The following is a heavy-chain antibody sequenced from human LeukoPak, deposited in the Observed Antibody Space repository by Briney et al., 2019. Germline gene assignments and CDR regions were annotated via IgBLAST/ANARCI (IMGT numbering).Heavy chain of an antibody. D-gene: IGHD4-17*01. J-gene: IGHJ4*02. CDR3: ARDRGNDYGDYDTLAPGDY. Sequence: GASVKVSCKASGYTFTGYYMHWVRQAPGQGLEWMGWINPNSGGTNYAQKFQGWVTMTRDTSISTAYMELSRLRSDDTAVYYCARDRGNDYGDYDTLAPGDYWGQGTLVTVSS. CDR1: GYTFTGYY. V-gene: IGHV1-2*04. CDR2: INPNSGGT.